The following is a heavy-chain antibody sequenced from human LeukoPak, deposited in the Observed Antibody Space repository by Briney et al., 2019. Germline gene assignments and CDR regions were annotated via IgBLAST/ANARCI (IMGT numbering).Heavy chain of an antibody. V-gene: IGHV1-18*01. CDR3: ARVVAVAGMIGWDYYYYMDV. CDR1: GYTFTSYG. D-gene: IGHD6-19*01. Sequence: ASVKVSCKASGYTFTSYGISWVRQAPGQGLEWMGWISAYNGNTNYAQKLQGRVTMTTDTSTSTAYMELRSLRSDDTAVYYCARVVAVAGMIGWDYYYYMDVWGKGTTVTISS. CDR2: ISAYNGNT. J-gene: IGHJ6*03.